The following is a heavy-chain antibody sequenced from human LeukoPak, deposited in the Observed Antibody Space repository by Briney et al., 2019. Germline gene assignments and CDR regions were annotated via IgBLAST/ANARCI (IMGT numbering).Heavy chain of an antibody. CDR1: GGSISSYY. CDR2: SGST. D-gene: IGHD4-23*01. Sequence: PSETLSLTCTVSGGSISSYYWSWIRQPPGRGLEWIGYSGSTNYNPSLKSRVIISVDTSKNQFSLKLSPVTAADTAVYYCARVGIDYSGNIIKYYFDYWGQGTLVTVSS. CDR3: ARVGIDYSGNIIKYYFDY. V-gene: IGHV4-59*01. J-gene: IGHJ4*02.